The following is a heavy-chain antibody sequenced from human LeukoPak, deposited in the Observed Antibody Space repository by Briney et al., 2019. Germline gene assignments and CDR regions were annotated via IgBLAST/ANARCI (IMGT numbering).Heavy chain of an antibody. Sequence: ASVKVSCKASGYTFTSYYMHWVRQAPGQGLEWMGIINPSGGSTSYAQKFQGRVTMTRDTSISTAYMELSRLRSDDTAVYYCARGDSPGYGYWGQGTLVTVSS. CDR2: INPSGGST. CDR3: ARGDSPGYGY. J-gene: IGHJ4*02. V-gene: IGHV1-46*01. CDR1: GYTFTSYY. D-gene: IGHD2-2*03.